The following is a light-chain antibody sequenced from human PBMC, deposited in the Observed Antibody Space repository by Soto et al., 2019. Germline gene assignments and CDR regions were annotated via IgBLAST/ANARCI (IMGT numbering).Light chain of an antibody. V-gene: IGKV3-11*01. CDR1: QSVGGS. CDR3: QQRSRSLT. CDR2: DAS. Sequence: EIVLTQSPDTLSLSPGGRATLSCRASQSVGGSLAWYQQKPGQAPRLLIYDASNRPTGIPARFSGSGSGTDFTLTISSLEPEDFAVYFCQQRSRSLTFGGGTRVE. J-gene: IGKJ4*01.